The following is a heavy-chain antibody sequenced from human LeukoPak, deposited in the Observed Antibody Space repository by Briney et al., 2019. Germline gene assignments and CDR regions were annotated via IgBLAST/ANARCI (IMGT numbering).Heavy chain of an antibody. CDR2: ISYDGSHK. CDR3: AKSYDSTYFDY. J-gene: IGHJ4*02. CDR1: GFTLSSHA. V-gene: IGHV3-30-3*02. Sequence: GGSLRLSCTASGFTLSSHAMHWVRQAPGKGLEWVAVISYDGSHKYYADSVKGRFTISRDNSKNTLYLQMNSLRAEDTAVYYCAKSYDSTYFDYWGQGTLVTVSS. D-gene: IGHD3-22*01.